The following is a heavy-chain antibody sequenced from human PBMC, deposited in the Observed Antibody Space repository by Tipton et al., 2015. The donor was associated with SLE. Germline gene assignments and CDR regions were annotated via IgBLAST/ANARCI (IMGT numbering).Heavy chain of an antibody. Sequence: SLRLSCAASGFTFSSYAMHWVRQAPGKGLEYVSAISSNGGSTYYANSVKGRFTISRDNSKNTLYLQMSSLRAEDMAVYYCASSRRGMFDYWGQGTLVTVSS. CDR1: GFTFSSYA. V-gene: IGHV3-64*01. J-gene: IGHJ4*02. CDR3: ASSRRGMFDY. CDR2: ISSNGGST.